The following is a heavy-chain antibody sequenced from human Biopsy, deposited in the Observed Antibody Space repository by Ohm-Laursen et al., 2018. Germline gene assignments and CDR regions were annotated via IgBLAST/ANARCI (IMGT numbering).Heavy chain of an antibody. CDR2: INLSGSTT. J-gene: IGHJ4*02. V-gene: IGHV1-46*01. D-gene: IGHD6-19*01. Sequence: SVKVSCKASGYSFTSYYMHWVRQAPGQGLEWMGMINLSGSTTSYPQIFQGRVTMTRDTSKSTVYMELSSLRSADTAVYFCARNTGWYGDLYYFDYWGQGTLVTVSS. CDR3: ARNTGWYGDLYYFDY. CDR1: GYSFTSYY.